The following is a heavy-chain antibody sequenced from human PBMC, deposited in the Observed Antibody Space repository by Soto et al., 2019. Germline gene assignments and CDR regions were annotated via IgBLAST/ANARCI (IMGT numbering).Heavy chain of an antibody. CDR3: AKALYSSALDS. D-gene: IGHD6-25*01. CDR2: THHSGTT. J-gene: IGHJ4*02. Sequence: QVQLQESGPGLVMPSGTLSLTCVVSGGSITSSNWWSWVRQPPGKGLEWIGETHHSGTTNYNPSLRSRVIISVDKSMTQFSLKLNSVTAADTAVYYCAKALYSSALDSWGKGTLVIVSS. V-gene: IGHV4-4*02. CDR1: GGSITSSNW.